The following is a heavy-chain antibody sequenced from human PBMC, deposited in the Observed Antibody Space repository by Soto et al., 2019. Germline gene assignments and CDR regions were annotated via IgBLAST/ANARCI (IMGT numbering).Heavy chain of an antibody. CDR3: ARGTYFHDSGGYPRCYFDK. Sequence: PSETLSLTCTFSGGSISRGNYYWTWIRQYPGKGLEWIGYIYHSGTTYYNPSLKSRVAISVDTSKNQFSLKLSSVSAADTAIYYCARGTYFHDSGGYPRCYFDKWGQGTLVTVSS. V-gene: IGHV4-31*03. CDR1: GGSISRGNYY. J-gene: IGHJ4*02. D-gene: IGHD3-22*01. CDR2: IYHSGTT.